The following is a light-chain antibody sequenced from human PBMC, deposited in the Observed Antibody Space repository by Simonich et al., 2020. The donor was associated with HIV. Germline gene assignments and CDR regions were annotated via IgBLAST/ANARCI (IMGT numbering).Light chain of an antibody. Sequence: QSALTQPASVSGSPGQSITISCTGTSSYVGGYNYVSWYQQDPGKAPKLIIYDVSKRPSGVSNRFSGSKSGNTASLTISGLQAEDEADYYCSSYTSSNTWVFGAGTKLTVL. J-gene: IGLJ3*02. V-gene: IGLV2-14*01. CDR1: SSYVGGYNY. CDR3: SSYTSSNTWV. CDR2: DVS.